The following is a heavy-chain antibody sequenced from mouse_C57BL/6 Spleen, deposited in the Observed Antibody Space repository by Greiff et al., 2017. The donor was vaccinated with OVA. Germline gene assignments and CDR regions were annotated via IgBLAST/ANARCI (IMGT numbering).Heavy chain of an antibody. D-gene: IGHD2-2*01. J-gene: IGHJ3*01. CDR1: GFNINNYY. CDR3: ARGYDEEAWLAY. CDR2: IDPANGNT. V-gene: IGHV14-3*01. Sequence: VQLQQSVAELVRPGASVKLSCTASGFNINNYYMHWVKQRPEQGLEWIGRIDPANGNTKYAPKFQGKATLTVDTSSNTAYLQLSSLTSEDTAIYCGARGYDEEAWLAYWGQGTLVTVSA.